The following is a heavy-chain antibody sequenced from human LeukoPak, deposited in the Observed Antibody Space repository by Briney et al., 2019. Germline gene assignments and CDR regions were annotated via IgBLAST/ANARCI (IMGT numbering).Heavy chain of an antibody. CDR2: ISGSGGST. CDR3: AKDGPHGSGADY. D-gene: IGHD3-10*01. J-gene: IGHJ4*02. Sequence: GGSLRLSCAASGFTFSSYPMSWVRQAPGKGLEWVSAISGSGGSTYYADSVKGRFTISRDNSKNTLYLQMSSLRAEDTAVYYCAKDGPHGSGADYWGQGTLVTVSS. V-gene: IGHV3-23*01. CDR1: GFTFSSYP.